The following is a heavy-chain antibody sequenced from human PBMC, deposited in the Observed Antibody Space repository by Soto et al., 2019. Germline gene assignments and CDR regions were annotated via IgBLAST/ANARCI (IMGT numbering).Heavy chain of an antibody. CDR2: IWYDGSNK. Sequence: PGGSLRLSCAASGFTFSSYGMHWVRQAPGKGLEWVAVIWYDGSNKYYADSVKGRFAISRDNSKNTLYLQMNSLRAEDTAVYYCAKDPRPRLEMATIGFDPWGQGTLVTVSS. J-gene: IGHJ5*02. CDR1: GFTFSSYG. CDR3: AKDPRPRLEMATIGFDP. V-gene: IGHV3-30*02. D-gene: IGHD5-12*01.